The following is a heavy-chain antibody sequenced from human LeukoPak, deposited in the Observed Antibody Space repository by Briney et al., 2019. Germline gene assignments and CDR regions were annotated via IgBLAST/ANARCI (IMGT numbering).Heavy chain of an antibody. CDR2: INHSGST. CDR1: GGSFSGYY. D-gene: IGHD6-19*01. CDR3: ARGLQWLVRGGFDY. Sequence: SETLSLTCAVYGGSFSGYYWSWIRQPPGKGLEWIGEINHSGSTNYNPSLKSRVTISVDTSKNQFSLKLSSVTAADTAVYYCARGLQWLVRGGFDYWGQGTLVTVSS. V-gene: IGHV4-34*01. J-gene: IGHJ4*02.